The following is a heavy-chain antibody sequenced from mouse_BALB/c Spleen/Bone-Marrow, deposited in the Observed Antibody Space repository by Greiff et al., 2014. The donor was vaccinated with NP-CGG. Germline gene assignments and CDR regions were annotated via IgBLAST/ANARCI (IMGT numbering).Heavy chain of an antibody. V-gene: IGHV2-6-7*01. CDR2: IWGDGST. D-gene: IGHD2-4*01. CDR1: GFSFTGYG. J-gene: IGHJ4*01. CDR3: ARDSFLITRALDY. Sequence: VQLVESGPGLVAPSQSLSITCTVSGFSFTGYGVSRVRQPPGKGLEWLGMIWGDGSTDYNSALKSGLSISKDNSKSQVFLKVNSLQTEDTARYYCARDSFLITRALDYWGQGTSVTVSS.